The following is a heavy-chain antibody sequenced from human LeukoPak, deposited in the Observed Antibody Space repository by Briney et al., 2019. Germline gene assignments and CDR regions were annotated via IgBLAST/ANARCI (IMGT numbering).Heavy chain of an antibody. CDR3: ARHIGVRGVAGDGFDI. CDR2: IYYSGST. Sequence: SETLSLTCTVSGGSFISTTYYWGWIRQPPGKGLEWIGSIYYSGSTYYNPSLKSRVTISVDTSKNQFSLKLSSVTAADTAVYYCARHIGVRGVAGDGFDIWGQGTMVTVSS. J-gene: IGHJ3*02. CDR1: GGSFISTTYY. V-gene: IGHV4-39*01. D-gene: IGHD3-10*01.